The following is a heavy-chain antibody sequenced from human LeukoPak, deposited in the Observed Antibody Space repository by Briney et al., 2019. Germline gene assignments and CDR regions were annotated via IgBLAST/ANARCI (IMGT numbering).Heavy chain of an antibody. Sequence: ASVKVSCKASGYTFTSYYMHWVRQAPGQGLEWMGIINPSGGSTSYAQKSQGRVTMTRDTSTSTVYMELSSLRSEDTAVYYCARLPHTKYSSAAFDIGGQGTMVTVSS. V-gene: IGHV1-46*01. CDR1: GYTFTSYY. D-gene: IGHD6-19*01. J-gene: IGHJ3*02. CDR2: INPSGGST. CDR3: ARLPHTKYSSAAFDI.